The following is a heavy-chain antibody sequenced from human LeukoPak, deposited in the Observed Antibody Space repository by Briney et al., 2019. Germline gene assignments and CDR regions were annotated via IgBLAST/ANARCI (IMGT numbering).Heavy chain of an antibody. CDR3: AKELRWGEYFGLDV. J-gene: IGHJ6*02. V-gene: IGHV3-30*18. D-gene: IGHD3-16*01. CDR1: GFTFSRYG. CDR2: ISYGGSNK. Sequence: GGSLRLSCAASGFTFSRYGMHWVRQAPGKGLEGVAMISYGGSNKNYLGPVRGRFTISRDNSKNTLFLHMNSLRAEDTAVFYCAKELRWGEYFGLDVWGQGTTVTVAS.